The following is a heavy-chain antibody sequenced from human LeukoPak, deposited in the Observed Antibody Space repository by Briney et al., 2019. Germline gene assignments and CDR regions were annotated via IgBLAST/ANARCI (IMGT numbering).Heavy chain of an antibody. V-gene: IGHV3-30*04. CDR2: ISYDGRNK. Sequence: GGSLRLSCAASGFTFSNYAMHWVRQAPGKGLEWVALISYDGRNKYFADSVKGRFTISRDNPKNTLYLQMNGLRAEDTAVYYCAKRTGMGWTTEYYFDSWGQGTLVTVSS. J-gene: IGHJ4*02. CDR3: AKRTGMGWTTEYYFDS. D-gene: IGHD1-14*01. CDR1: GFTFSNYA.